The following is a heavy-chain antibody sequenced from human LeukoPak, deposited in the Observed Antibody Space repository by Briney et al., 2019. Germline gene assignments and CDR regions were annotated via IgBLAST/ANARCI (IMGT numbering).Heavy chain of an antibody. D-gene: IGHD1-26*01. CDR2: INPNSGGT. V-gene: IGHV1-2*02. Sequence: ASVKVSCKASGYTFTGYYFHWVRQAPGQGLEWMGWINPNSGGTNYAQKFQGRVTMTRDTSISTAYMELSRLRSDDTAVYYCAGYSGSYLVLGTFDIWGEGTMVTVSS. CDR1: GYTFTGYY. CDR3: AGYSGSYLVLGTFDI. J-gene: IGHJ3*02.